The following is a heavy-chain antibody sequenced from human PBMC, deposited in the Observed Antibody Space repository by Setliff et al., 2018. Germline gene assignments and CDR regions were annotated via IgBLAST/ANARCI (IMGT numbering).Heavy chain of an antibody. V-gene: IGHV4-30-4*08. CDR1: GGSISSGDYY. CDR2: IYHSGST. J-gene: IGHJ4*02. D-gene: IGHD3-10*01. CDR3: ARGLRITMVRGANRGVDY. Sequence: SETLSLTCTVSGGSISSGDYYWSWIRQPPGKGLEWIGYIYHSGSTYYNPSLKSRVTISVDTSKNQFSLKLSSVTAADTAVYYCARGLRITMVRGANRGVDYWGQGTLVTVSS.